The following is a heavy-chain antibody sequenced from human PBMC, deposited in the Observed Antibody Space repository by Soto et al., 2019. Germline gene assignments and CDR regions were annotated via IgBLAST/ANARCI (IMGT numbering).Heavy chain of an antibody. V-gene: IGHV4-39*07. D-gene: IGHD3-10*01. J-gene: IGHJ4*02. CDR3: AGGGKRVSMIRGFDY. Sequence: QLQLQESGPGLVKPSETLSLTCTVSGGSISGSSYYWAWIRQPSGKGLEWIGSIYFSGPTYYNPSVKGRVTMSGDTSKSQFSLRWSSVTAAGTAWYYCAGGGKRVSMIRGFDYWGQGTLVTASS. CDR1: GGSISGSSYY. CDR2: IYFSGPT.